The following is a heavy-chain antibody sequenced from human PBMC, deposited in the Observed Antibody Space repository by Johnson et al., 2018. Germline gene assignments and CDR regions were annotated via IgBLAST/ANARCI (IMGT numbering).Heavy chain of an antibody. V-gene: IGHV3-21*01. J-gene: IGHJ3*01. CDR3: AGGGSYYCDGSGDYVGEGINAFDV. CDR2: ISRSSSYI. CDR1: GFTFSSYS. D-gene: IGHD3-22*01. Sequence: EVQLVESGGGLVKPGGSLRLSCAASGFTFSSYSMNWVRQAPGKGLEWVSSISRSSSYIYYADSVKGRFTISRDNAKNSLYLQMNSLRAEDTAVDYCAGGGSYYCDGSGDYVGEGINAFDVWGPGAVVTVSS.